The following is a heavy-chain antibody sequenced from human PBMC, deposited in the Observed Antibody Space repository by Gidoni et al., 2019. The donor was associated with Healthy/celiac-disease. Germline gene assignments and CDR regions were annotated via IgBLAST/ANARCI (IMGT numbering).Heavy chain of an antibody. D-gene: IGHD5-12*01. CDR1: GVTFSSYG. CDR2: IWYDGSNK. Sequence: QVQLVESGGGVVQPGWSLRLSCAASGVTFSSYGMHWVRQDPGKGLEWVAVIWYDGSNKYYADSVKGRFTISRDKSKNTLYLQMNSLRAEDTAVYYCARDGDGYNSNLDYWGQGTLVTVSS. V-gene: IGHV3-33*01. J-gene: IGHJ4*02. CDR3: ARDGDGYNSNLDY.